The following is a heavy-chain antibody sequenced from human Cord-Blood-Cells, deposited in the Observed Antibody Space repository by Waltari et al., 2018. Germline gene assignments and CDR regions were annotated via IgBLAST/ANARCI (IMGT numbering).Heavy chain of an antibody. CDR1: GYTLTDLS. D-gene: IGHD6-13*01. V-gene: IGHV1-24*01. CDR3: ATAPSSPYSSSWVYFDY. Sequence: QVQLVQSGAEVKKPGASVKVSCKVSGYTLTDLSMHWVRQAPGKGLEWMGGFSPEDGETIYAQKFQGRVTMTEDTSTDTAYMELSSLRSEDTAVYYCATAPSSPYSSSWVYFDYWGQGTLVTVSS. CDR2: FSPEDGET. J-gene: IGHJ4*02.